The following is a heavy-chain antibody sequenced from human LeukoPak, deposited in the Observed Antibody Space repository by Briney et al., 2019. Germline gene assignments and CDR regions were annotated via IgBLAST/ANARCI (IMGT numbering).Heavy chain of an antibody. CDR3: ARGRRITIFGVVNKFDP. Sequence: SETLSLTCTVSGGSISSGSYYWGWIRQPPGRGLEWIGSIYYSGSTYYNPSLKSRVTISVDTSKNQFSLKLSSVTAADTAVYYCARGRRITIFGVVNKFDPWGQGTLVTVSS. D-gene: IGHD3-3*01. CDR1: GGSISSGSYY. CDR2: IYYSGST. J-gene: IGHJ5*02. V-gene: IGHV4-39*07.